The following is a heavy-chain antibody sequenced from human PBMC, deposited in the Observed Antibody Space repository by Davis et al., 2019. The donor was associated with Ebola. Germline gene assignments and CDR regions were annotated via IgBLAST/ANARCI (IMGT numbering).Heavy chain of an antibody. CDR2: IWYDGSNK. J-gene: IGHJ6*02. Sequence: GGSLRLSCAASGFTFSSYGMHWVRQAPGKGLEWVAVIWYDGSNKYYADSVKGRFTISRDNSKNTLYLQMNSLKTEDTAVYYCARVALPVGVRGMDVWGQGTTVTVSS. CDR3: ARVALPVGVRGMDV. D-gene: IGHD3-10*01. V-gene: IGHV3-33*01. CDR1: GFTFSSYG.